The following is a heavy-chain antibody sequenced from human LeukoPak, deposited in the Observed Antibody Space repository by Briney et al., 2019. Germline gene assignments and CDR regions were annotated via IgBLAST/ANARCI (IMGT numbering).Heavy chain of an antibody. V-gene: IGHV3-48*03. Sequence: GGSLRLSCAASGFTFSSYEMNWVRQAPGKGLEWVSYISRSGSTIYYADSVKGRFTISRDNSKNTLYLQMNSLRAEDTAVYYCAKDRATMIVMIRTAPRGELDYWGQGSLVTVSS. CDR1: GFTFSSYE. J-gene: IGHJ4*02. D-gene: IGHD3-22*01. CDR2: ISRSGSTI. CDR3: AKDRATMIVMIRTAPRGELDY.